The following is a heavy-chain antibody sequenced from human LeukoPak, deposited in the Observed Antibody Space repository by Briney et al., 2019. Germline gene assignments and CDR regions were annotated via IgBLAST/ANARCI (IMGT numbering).Heavy chain of an antibody. D-gene: IGHD2-2*01. CDR1: GYTFTGYY. J-gene: IGHJ4*02. Sequence: ASVTVSCKASGYTFTGYYMHWVRQAPGQGPEWMGRINPNSGGTNYAQKFQGRVTMTRDTSISTAYMELSRLRSDDTAVYYCARLVVPAAFDYWGQGTLVTVSS. V-gene: IGHV1-2*06. CDR2: INPNSGGT. CDR3: ARLVVPAAFDY.